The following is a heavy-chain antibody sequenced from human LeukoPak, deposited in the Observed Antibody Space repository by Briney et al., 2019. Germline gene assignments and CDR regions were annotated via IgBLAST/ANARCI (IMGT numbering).Heavy chain of an antibody. Sequence: SETLSLTCAVSGGSISSSNWWSWVRQPPGKGLEWIGYIYSTGSTSGNTDYNPSLKSRVTISVDTSKNQFSLKLNSVTAADTAVYYCARYRAFDIWGLGTLVTVSS. CDR3: ARYRAFDI. V-gene: IGHV4-4*02. CDR2: IYSTGST. J-gene: IGHJ3*02. CDR1: GGSISSSNW.